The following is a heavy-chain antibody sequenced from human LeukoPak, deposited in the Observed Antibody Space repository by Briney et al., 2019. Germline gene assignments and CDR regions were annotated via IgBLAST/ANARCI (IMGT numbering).Heavy chain of an antibody. CDR1: GDSISSDNYY. CDR3: ARVSGPPRGQKWLQD. Sequence: PSQTLSLTCTVSGDSISSDNYYWNWIRQPPGKGLEWIGYIYYSGSTYYNPSLKSRVTISVDTSKNQFSLKLSSVTAADTAVYYCARVSGPPRGQKWLQDWGQGTLVTVSS. V-gene: IGHV4-30-4*01. CDR2: IYYSGST. D-gene: IGHD5-24*01. J-gene: IGHJ4*02.